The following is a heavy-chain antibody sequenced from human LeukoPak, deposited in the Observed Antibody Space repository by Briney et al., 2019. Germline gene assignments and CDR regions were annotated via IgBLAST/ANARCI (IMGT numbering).Heavy chain of an antibody. CDR3: ARDGEYGTGSYYRGSFDY. J-gene: IGHJ4*02. Sequence: ASVKVSCKASGYSFTAFYIHWVRQAPGQALEWMGWIHPRSGDTRYAQKFQGRVTMARDTSISTVYMDLSSLGSDDTAVYYCARDGEYGTGSYYRGSFDYWGQGILVTVSS. D-gene: IGHD3-10*01. CDR2: IHPRSGDT. V-gene: IGHV1-2*02. CDR1: GYSFTAFY.